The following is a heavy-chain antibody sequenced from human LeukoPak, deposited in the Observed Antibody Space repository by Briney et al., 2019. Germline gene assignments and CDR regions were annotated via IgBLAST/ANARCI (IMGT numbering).Heavy chain of an antibody. CDR1: GYTFTSYD. Sequence: ASVKVSCKASGYTFTSYDINWVRQATGQGLEWMGWMNPNSGNTGYAQKFQGRVTMTRNTSISTAYMELSSLRSEDTAVYYCARDSFKGGYSGYDYYFDYWGQGTPVTVSS. J-gene: IGHJ4*02. D-gene: IGHD5-12*01. CDR2: MNPNSGNT. V-gene: IGHV1-8*01. CDR3: ARDSFKGGYSGYDYYFDY.